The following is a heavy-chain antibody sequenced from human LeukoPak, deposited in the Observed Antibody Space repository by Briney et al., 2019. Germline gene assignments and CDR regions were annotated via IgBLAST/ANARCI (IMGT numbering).Heavy chain of an antibody. Sequence: GGSLRLSCAAAGFTFSTYWMHWVRQAPGKGLVWVSRIRGDGSTAIYADSVEGRFTISRDNSKNTLYLQTSSLRAEDTAVYYCARASTTVPNLLDYWGQGTLVTVSS. D-gene: IGHD4-17*01. CDR3: ARASTTVPNLLDY. J-gene: IGHJ4*02. CDR1: GFTFSTYW. V-gene: IGHV3-74*01. CDR2: IRGDGSTA.